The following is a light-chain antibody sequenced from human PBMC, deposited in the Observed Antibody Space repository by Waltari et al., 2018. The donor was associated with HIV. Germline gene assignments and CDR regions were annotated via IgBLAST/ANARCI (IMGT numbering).Light chain of an antibody. V-gene: IGKV2-28*01. Sequence: DIVMTQSPLSLPVTPGEPASISCRSSQSLLHSNGYKYLDWYLQKPGQSPQLLIYLGSNRASGVPDRFSGSGSGTDFTLKISRVEAEDVGVYYCLQVLQTPRTFGQGTKVEI. CDR3: LQVLQTPRT. J-gene: IGKJ1*01. CDR2: LGS. CDR1: QSLLHSNGYKY.